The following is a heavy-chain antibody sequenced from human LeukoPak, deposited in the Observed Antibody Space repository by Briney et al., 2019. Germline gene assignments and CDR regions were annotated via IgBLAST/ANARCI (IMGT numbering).Heavy chain of an antibody. Sequence: SGGSLRLSCAASGFTYTKHAMHWVRQAPGKGLEWVAVISYDGSNKKYADSVKGRFTISRDNSKNTLYLQMNSLRAEDTAVYYCAKDSGSYRFFGYFDYWGQGTLVTVSS. CDR2: ISYDGSNK. CDR3: AKDSGSYRFFGYFDY. D-gene: IGHD1-26*01. J-gene: IGHJ4*02. V-gene: IGHV3-30*04. CDR1: GFTYTKHA.